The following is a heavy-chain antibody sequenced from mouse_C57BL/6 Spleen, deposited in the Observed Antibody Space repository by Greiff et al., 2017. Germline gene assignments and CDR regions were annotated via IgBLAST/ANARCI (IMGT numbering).Heavy chain of an antibody. Sequence: QVQLQQPGAELVMPGASVKLSCKASGYTFTSYWMHWVKQRPGQGLEWIGEIDPSDSYTNYNQKFKGKSTLTVDKSSSTAYMQLSSLTSEDSAVYYCARRGTWVFDYWGQGTTLTVSS. CDR3: ARRGTWVFDY. J-gene: IGHJ2*01. CDR2: IDPSDSYT. V-gene: IGHV1-69*01. CDR1: GYTFTSYW. D-gene: IGHD3-3*01.